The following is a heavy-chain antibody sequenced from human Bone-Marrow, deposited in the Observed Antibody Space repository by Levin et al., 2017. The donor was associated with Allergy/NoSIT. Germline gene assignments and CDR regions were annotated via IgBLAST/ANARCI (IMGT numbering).Heavy chain of an antibody. CDR2: ISYDGNTK. CDR1: GFTFSSFT. D-gene: IGHD3-3*01. Sequence: GGSLRLSCVASGFTFSSFTMYWVRQAPGKGLEWVAVISYDGNTKYYADSVKGRFTVSRDDSKNTMYLQMNSLRPEDTAVYYCARDQVFLDWFLSQIDYWGQGTVVTVSS. V-gene: IGHV3-30-3*01. CDR3: ARDQVFLDWFLSQIDY. J-gene: IGHJ4*02.